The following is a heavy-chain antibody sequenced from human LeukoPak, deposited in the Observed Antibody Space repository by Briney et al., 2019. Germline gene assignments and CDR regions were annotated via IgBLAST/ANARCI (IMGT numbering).Heavy chain of an antibody. CDR1: GFTFSSYA. Sequence: PGGSLRLSCAASGFTFSSYAMHWVRQAPGKGLEWVAVISYDGSNKYYADSVKGRFTISRDNSKNTLYLQMNSLRAEDTAVYYCARDDAYYYGSGSYYYRGFDPWGQGTLVTVSS. J-gene: IGHJ5*02. CDR3: ARDDAYYYGSGSYYYRGFDP. V-gene: IGHV3-30*04. CDR2: ISYDGSNK. D-gene: IGHD3-10*01.